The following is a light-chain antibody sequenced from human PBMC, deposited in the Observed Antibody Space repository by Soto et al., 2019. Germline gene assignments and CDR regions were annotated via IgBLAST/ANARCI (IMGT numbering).Light chain of an antibody. CDR1: SSDVGGYNY. CDR2: DVS. CDR3: SSYTSSSTLL. J-gene: IGLJ2*01. Sequence: QPASVSGSPGQSITISCTGTSSDVGGYNYVSWYQQHPGKAPKLMIYDVSNRPSGVSNRFSGSKSGNTASLTISGLQAEDEADYYCSSYTSSSTLLFGGGTKLTVL. V-gene: IGLV2-14*01.